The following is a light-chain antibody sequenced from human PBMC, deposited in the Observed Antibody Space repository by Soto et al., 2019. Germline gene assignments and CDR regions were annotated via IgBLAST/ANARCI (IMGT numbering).Light chain of an antibody. V-gene: IGKV1-5*01. CDR1: QSISSW. CDR3: QQYNTYWT. CDR2: DAS. Sequence: DIQMTQSPSTLSASVGDRVTITCRASQSISSWLAWYQQKPGKAPKLLIYDASSLESGVPSRFSGSGSGTEFTLTISSLQPDDFATYHCQQYNTYWTFGHGTKV. J-gene: IGKJ1*01.